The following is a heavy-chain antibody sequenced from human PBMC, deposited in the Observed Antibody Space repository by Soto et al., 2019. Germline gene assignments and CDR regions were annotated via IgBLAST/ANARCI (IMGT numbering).Heavy chain of an antibody. Sequence: SETLSLTCAVYGGSFSGYYWSWIRQPPGKGLEWIGEINHSGSTNYNPSLKSRDNISVDTSKNQFSLKLSSVTAADTAVYYCASKEGAMANWYFDYWGQGTLVTVSS. D-gene: IGHD5-18*01. J-gene: IGHJ4*02. CDR2: INHSGST. V-gene: IGHV4-34*01. CDR3: ASKEGAMANWYFDY. CDR1: GGSFSGYY.